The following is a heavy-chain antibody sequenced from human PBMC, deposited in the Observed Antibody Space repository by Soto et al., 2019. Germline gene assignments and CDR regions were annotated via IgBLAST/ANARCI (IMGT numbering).Heavy chain of an antibody. CDR1: GGSINSYY. CDR2: IYSSGRT. Sequence: QVQLQESGPGLVKPSETLSLTCTVSGGSINSYYWSWIRQSPEKGLEWIGYIYSSGRTNYNPSLKLRVTISGYTSKNPFSLKLSSVTAADTAVYYCARQYCSSTRCYQYFDYWGQGTLVTVSS. J-gene: IGHJ4*02. CDR3: ARQYCSSTRCYQYFDY. V-gene: IGHV4-59*08. D-gene: IGHD2-2*01.